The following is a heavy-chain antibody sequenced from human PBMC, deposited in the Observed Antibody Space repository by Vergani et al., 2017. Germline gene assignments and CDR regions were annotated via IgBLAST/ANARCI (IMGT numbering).Heavy chain of an antibody. Sequence: EVHLLESGGDLVQPGGSLRLSCAASVFTFNHYAMNWVRQAPGKGLEWVSGISGSGGSTYNAGSVKGRFTISRDSSKNTLYLQMNSLSAGDTAVYYCAKANPRNSGYDYLYYYHAMDVWGQGTTVTVSS. J-gene: IGHJ6*02. D-gene: IGHD5-12*01. V-gene: IGHV3-23*01. CDR2: ISGSGGST. CDR1: VFTFNHYA. CDR3: AKANPRNSGYDYLYYYHAMDV.